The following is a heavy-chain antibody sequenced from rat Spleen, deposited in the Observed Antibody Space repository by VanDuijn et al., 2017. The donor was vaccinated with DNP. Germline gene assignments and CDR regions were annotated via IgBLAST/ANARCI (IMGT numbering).Heavy chain of an antibody. D-gene: IGHD1-12*01. V-gene: IGHV2-27*01. Sequence: QVQLRESGPGLVQPSQTLSLTCTVSGFSLTSYHVHWVRQPPGKGLEWMGRIQSGGSTDYNSALKSRLSISRDTSKSQVFLKMNSLQTEDTAIYFCTRGLLSYAMDAWGQGTSVTVSS. CDR2: IQSGGST. CDR3: TRGLLSYAMDA. J-gene: IGHJ4*01. CDR1: GFSLTSYH.